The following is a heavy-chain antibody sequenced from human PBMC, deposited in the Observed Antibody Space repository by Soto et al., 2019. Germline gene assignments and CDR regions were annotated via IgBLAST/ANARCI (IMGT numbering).Heavy chain of an antibody. Sequence: QVQLQESGPGLVKPSQTLSLTCTVSGGSISSGDYYWSWIRQPPGKGLEWIGYIYYSGSTYYNPSLTSRVTISVDTSKNQFSLKLSSVTAADTAVYHCARSLDYGDINAVGYWGQGTLVTVSS. J-gene: IGHJ4*02. CDR2: IYYSGST. V-gene: IGHV4-30-4*01. CDR3: ARSLDYGDINAVGY. CDR1: GGSISSGDYY. D-gene: IGHD4-17*01.